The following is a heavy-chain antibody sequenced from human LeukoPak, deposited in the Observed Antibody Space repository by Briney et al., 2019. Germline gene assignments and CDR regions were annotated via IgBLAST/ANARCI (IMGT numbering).Heavy chain of an antibody. CDR1: GFTFSSYW. D-gene: IGHD3-22*01. V-gene: IGHV3-74*01. CDR2: INSDGSST. J-gene: IGHJ4*02. Sequence: GGSLRLSCAASGFTFSSYWMHWVRQAPGKGLVWVSRINSDGSSTSYADSVKGRFTVSRDNAKNTLYLQMNSLRAEDTAVYYCARDHGPYYYDSSGYYYWGQGTLVTVSS. CDR3: ARDHGPYYYDSSGYYY.